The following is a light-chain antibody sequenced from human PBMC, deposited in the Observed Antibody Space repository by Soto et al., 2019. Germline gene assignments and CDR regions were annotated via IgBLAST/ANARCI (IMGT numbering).Light chain of an antibody. CDR3: SSYAGSNNFV. CDR1: SSDVGGYNY. V-gene: IGLV2-8*01. J-gene: IGLJ1*01. Sequence: QSALAQPPSASGSPGESVAISCTGTSSDVGGYNYVSWYQQHPGKAPKLMIYEVSERPSGVPDRFSGSKSSNTASLTVSGLQAEDEADYYCSSYAGSNNFVFGTGNKVTVL. CDR2: EVS.